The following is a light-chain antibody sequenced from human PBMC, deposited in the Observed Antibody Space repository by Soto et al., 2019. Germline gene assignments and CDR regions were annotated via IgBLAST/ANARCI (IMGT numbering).Light chain of an antibody. Sequence: EIVMTQSPATLSVSPGERATLSCSASQSVNIYLAWYQQKPGQAPRLLIFGASSRATGIPARFSGSGSGTEFNLTISSLLAEDFADYCCQQYEDVLGLTFGGGTQVEIK. CDR3: QQYEDVLGLT. J-gene: IGKJ4*01. CDR1: QSVNIY. V-gene: IGKV3D-15*01. CDR2: GAS.